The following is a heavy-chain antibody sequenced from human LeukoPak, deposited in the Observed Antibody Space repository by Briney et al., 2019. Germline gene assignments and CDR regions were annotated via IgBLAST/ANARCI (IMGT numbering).Heavy chain of an antibody. D-gene: IGHD3-10*01. Sequence: GGSLRLSCAASGFTFSDDYMSWIRQAPGEGLGWVSYISSSGSTIYYADSVKGRCTSSRDNAENSLYLQMNSLRAEDTAVYYCARLYGSGTLGLDYWGHGTLVTVSS. CDR2: ISSSGSTI. J-gene: IGHJ4*01. CDR3: ARLYGSGTLGLDY. V-gene: IGHV3-11*01. CDR1: GFTFSDDY.